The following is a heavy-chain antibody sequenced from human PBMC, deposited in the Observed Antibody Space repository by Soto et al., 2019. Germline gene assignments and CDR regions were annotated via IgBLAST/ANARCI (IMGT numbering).Heavy chain of an antibody. CDR3: AKDEGTSSTVFDY. D-gene: IGHD4-4*01. CDR2: ITATDGNT. J-gene: IGHJ4*02. CDR1: GFSFKAYA. Sequence: GGSLRLSCVASGFSFKAYAMGWVRQAPGKGLEWVSSITATDGNTYYADSVRGRFTISRDNSRNSLFLQMNGLRPEDSALYYCAKDEGTSSTVFDYWGQGTLVTVSS. V-gene: IGHV3-23*01.